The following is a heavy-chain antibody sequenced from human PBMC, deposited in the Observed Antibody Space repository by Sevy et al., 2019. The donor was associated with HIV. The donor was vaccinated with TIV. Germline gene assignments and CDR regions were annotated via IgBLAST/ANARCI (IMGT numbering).Heavy chain of an antibody. CDR1: GYSFTSYW. V-gene: IGHV5-51*01. CDR3: ARPVAPLYSSSMENAFDI. J-gene: IGHJ3*02. D-gene: IGHD6-13*01. Sequence: GESLKISCKGSGYSFTSYWIGWVRQMPGKGLEWMGIIYPVDSDTIYSPSFQGQVTISADKSISTACLQWSSLQASDTAMYYCARPVAPLYSSSMENAFDIWGQGTMVTVSS. CDR2: IYPVDSDT.